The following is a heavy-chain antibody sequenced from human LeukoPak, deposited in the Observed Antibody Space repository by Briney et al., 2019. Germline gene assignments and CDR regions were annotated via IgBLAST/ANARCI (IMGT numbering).Heavy chain of an antibody. CDR1: GFSFSSYA. D-gene: IGHD3-3*01. J-gene: IGHJ4*02. Sequence: GGSLRLSCAASGFSFSSYAMSWVRQAPGKGLEWVSGVSGSGDNTYYGDSVKGRFTISRDNSKNTLYLQMNSLRAEDTAVYYCASGKLFADQNYDFWSPYYFDYWGQGTLVTVSS. CDR3: ASGKLFADQNYDFWSPYYFDY. CDR2: VSGSGDNT. V-gene: IGHV3-23*01.